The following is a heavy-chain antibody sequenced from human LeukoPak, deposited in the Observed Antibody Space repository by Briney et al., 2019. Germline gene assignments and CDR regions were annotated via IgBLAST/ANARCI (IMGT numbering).Heavy chain of an antibody. CDR2: IYTSGST. V-gene: IGHV4-4*07. D-gene: IGHD6-13*01. J-gene: IGHJ4*02. Sequence: PSETLSLTCTVSGGSISSYYWSWIRQPAGKGLEWIGRIYTSGSTYYNPSLKSRVTMSVDTSKNQFSLKLSSVTAADTAVYYCARAGSSWYLFYYFDYWGQGTLVTVSS. CDR3: ARAGSSWYLFYYFDY. CDR1: GGSISSYY.